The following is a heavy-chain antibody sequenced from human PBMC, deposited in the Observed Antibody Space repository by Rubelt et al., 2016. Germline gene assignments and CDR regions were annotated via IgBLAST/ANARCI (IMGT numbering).Heavy chain of an antibody. Sequence: QVQLVQSGAEVKKPGASVKVSCKASGYTFTSYAMHWVRQAPGQRLEWMGWINAGNGNTKYSQKFQGGVTITRDTSASTAYMELSSLRAEDTAVYYCARGGLSELLWFGESRVDYWGQGTLVTVSS. CDR1: GYTFTSYA. CDR2: INAGNGNT. V-gene: IGHV1-3*01. J-gene: IGHJ4*02. CDR3: ARGGLSELLWFGESRVDY. D-gene: IGHD3-10*01.